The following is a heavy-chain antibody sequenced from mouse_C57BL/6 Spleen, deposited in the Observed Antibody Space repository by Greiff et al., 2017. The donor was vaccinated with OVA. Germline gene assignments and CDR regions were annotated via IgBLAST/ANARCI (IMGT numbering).Heavy chain of an antibody. CDR1: GYAFSSYW. CDR2: IYPGDGDT. CDR3: AREGLEDYFDY. D-gene: IGHD4-1*01. J-gene: IGHJ2*01. V-gene: IGHV1-80*01. Sequence: QVQLKQSGAELVKPGASVKISCKASGYAFSSYWMNWVKQRPGKGLEWIGQIYPGDGDTNYNGKFKGKATLTADKSSSTAYMQLSSLTSEDSAVYFCAREGLEDYFDYWGQGTTLTVSS.